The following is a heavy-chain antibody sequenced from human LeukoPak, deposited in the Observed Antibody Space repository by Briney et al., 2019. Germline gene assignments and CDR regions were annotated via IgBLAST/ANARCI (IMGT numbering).Heavy chain of an antibody. CDR1: GFTFSSYS. CDR2: ISSSSSYI. Sequence: GGSLRLSCAASGFTFSSYSVNWVRQAPGKGLEWVSSISSSSSYIYYADSVKGRFTISRDNAKNSLYLQMNSLRAEDTAVYYCARDSPENTYYDFWSGYVNPDYWGQGTLVTVSS. V-gene: IGHV3-21*01. CDR3: ARDSPENTYYDFWSGYVNPDY. D-gene: IGHD3-3*01. J-gene: IGHJ4*02.